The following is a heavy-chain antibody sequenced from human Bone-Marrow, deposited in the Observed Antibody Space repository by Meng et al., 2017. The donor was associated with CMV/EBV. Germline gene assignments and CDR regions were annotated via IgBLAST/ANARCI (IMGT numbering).Heavy chain of an antibody. CDR2: IFYSGNT. CDR3: ATNLPWGV. D-gene: IGHD3-16*01. J-gene: IGHJ4*02. V-gene: IGHV4-61*01. Sequence: SLPCTVSGGSISSGTSSWNWIRQPPGKGLEWIGFIFYSGNTNYNPSLKSRVTISMDTSKNQFSLKMTSVTAADTAVYYCATNLPWGVWGQGTLVTVSS. CDR1: GGSISSGTSS.